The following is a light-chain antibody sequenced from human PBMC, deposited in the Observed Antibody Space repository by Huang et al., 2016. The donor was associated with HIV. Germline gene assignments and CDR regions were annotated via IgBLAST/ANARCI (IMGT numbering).Light chain of an antibody. V-gene: IGKV1D-13*01. CDR3: QQFNNYPLT. CDR2: DAS. Sequence: AIQLTQSPSSLSASVGDRVTITCRASQGISSFLAWYPQKPGKAPKLLMYDASTLHSGVPLRFSGSGSGTDFTLTISSLQPEDFATYYCQQFNNYPLTVGGGTKVEIK. J-gene: IGKJ4*01. CDR1: QGISSF.